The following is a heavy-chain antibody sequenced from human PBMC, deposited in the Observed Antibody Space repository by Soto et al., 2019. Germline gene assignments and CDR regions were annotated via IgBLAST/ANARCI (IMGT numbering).Heavy chain of an antibody. CDR3: ARAAVTHERYHYGMDV. CDR1: GYNFATHW. Sequence: GESLKISCQGSGYNFATHWIGWVRHKAGKGLEWMGIIFPGDAETRYSPSFQGHITISADKSISTAYLRWSSLKASDTAVYYCARAAVTHERYHYGMDVWGQGTTVTVSS. CDR2: IFPGDAET. J-gene: IGHJ6*02. D-gene: IGHD4-17*01. V-gene: IGHV5-51*01.